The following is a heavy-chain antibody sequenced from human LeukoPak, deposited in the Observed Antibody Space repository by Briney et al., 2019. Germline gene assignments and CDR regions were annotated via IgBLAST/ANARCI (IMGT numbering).Heavy chain of an antibody. CDR3: ASNVDTAMVGLYWYFDL. Sequence: SETLSLTCSVSGGSISSYYWSWIRQPPGKGLEWIGYIYYSGSTNYNPSLKSRVTISVDTSKNQFSLKLSSVTTADTAVYFCASNVDTAMVGLYWYFDLWGRGTLVTVSS. CDR2: IYYSGST. V-gene: IGHV4-59*01. D-gene: IGHD5-18*01. J-gene: IGHJ2*01. CDR1: GGSISSYY.